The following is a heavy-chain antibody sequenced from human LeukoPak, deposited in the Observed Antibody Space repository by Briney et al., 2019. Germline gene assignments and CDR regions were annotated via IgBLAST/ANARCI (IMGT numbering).Heavy chain of an antibody. Sequence: SQTLSLTCTVSGGSISSGSYYWSWIRQPAGKGLEWIGRIYTSGSTNYNPSLKSRVTISVDTSKNQFSLKLSSVTAADTAVYCCARRSDPWGQGTLVTVSS. CDR2: IYTSGST. J-gene: IGHJ5*02. CDR1: GGSISSGSYY. CDR3: ARRSDP. V-gene: IGHV4-61*02.